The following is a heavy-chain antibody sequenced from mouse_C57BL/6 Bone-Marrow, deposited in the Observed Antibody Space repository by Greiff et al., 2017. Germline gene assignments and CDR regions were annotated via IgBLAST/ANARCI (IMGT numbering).Heavy chain of an antibody. Sequence: QVQLQQSGPGLVQPSQSLSITCTVSGFSLTSYGVHWVRQPPGKGLEWLGVIWSGGSTDYNAAFISSLGISTDHSKSQVFFIMNSLRADDTATYYCAKNYDSYAMDDWGQGTSVTVSS. CDR1: GFSLTSYG. CDR3: AKNYDSYAMDD. V-gene: IGHV2-4*01. J-gene: IGHJ4*01. CDR2: IWSGGST.